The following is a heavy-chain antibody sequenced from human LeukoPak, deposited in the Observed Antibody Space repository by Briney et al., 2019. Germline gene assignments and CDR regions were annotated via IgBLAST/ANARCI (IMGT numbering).Heavy chain of an antibody. CDR1: GGSISSGGYY. Sequence: ASETLSLTCTVSGGSISSGGYYWSWIRQHPGKGLEWIGYIYYSGSTYYNPSLKSRLTISVDSSKNQFSLNLSSVTAADTAVYYCARDLAYYYGSGSYYPTGGLDYWGQGTLVTVSS. D-gene: IGHD3-10*01. V-gene: IGHV4-31*03. CDR2: IYYSGST. J-gene: IGHJ4*02. CDR3: ARDLAYYYGSGSYYPTGGLDY.